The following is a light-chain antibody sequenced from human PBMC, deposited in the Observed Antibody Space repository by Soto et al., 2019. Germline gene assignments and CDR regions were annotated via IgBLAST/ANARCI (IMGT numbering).Light chain of an antibody. V-gene: IGKV3-15*01. J-gene: IGKJ1*01. CDR3: QRYTNWPPVT. CDR2: GAS. Sequence: EIVFSQSPSALSLSKGESAALYCRASQSVASHLAWYQQKPGQPPRLLIYGASTRATGIPARFSGSGSGTEFTLTISSLQSEDFAVYYCQRYTNWPPVTFGQGANV. CDR1: QSVASH.